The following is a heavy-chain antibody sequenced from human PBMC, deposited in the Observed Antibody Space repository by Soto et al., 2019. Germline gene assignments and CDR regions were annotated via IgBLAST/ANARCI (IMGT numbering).Heavy chain of an antibody. CDR1: GFILSTHD. Sequence: QLVASGGGLVQPGGALRLSCVASGFILSTHDLHWVRDTPGEGLEWVSGIGTLGDTFYGASVKGRFTISRENAKNSLFLQMNSLTVGHTAVYYCVRGRSFDFASTPPPTFGPWGQGTLVTVSS. CDR3: VRGRSFDFASTPPPTFGP. D-gene: IGHD3-9*01. CDR2: IGTLGDT. J-gene: IGHJ5*02. V-gene: IGHV3-13*01.